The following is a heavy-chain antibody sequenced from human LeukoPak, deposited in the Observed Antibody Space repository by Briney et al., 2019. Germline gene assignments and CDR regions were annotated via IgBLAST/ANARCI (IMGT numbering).Heavy chain of an antibody. Sequence: SETLSLTCTVSGGSISSYYWSWIRQPPGKGLEWIGYIFYSGSTYYNPSLKSRVTMSLDKSKNQFSLKLSSVTAADTAVYYCARDPHCSSTNCPFDFWGQGTLVIVSS. J-gene: IGHJ4*02. CDR3: ARDPHCSSTNCPFDF. V-gene: IGHV4-59*12. D-gene: IGHD2-2*01. CDR2: IFYSGST. CDR1: GGSISSYY.